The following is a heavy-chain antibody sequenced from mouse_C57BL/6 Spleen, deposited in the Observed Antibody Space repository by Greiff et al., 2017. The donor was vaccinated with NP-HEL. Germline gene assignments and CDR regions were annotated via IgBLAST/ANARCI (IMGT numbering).Heavy chain of an antibody. CDR3: TTLPSTGPSAMDD. Sequence: EVQLQQSGAELVRPGASVKLSCTASGFTFKDDYMPWVKQRPEQGLEWIGWIDPENGDTEYASKFQGKATITADTSSITAYLQLSSLTSEDTAVYYCTTLPSTGPSAMDDWGQGTSVTVSS. CDR1: GFTFKDDY. D-gene: IGHD3-2*01. J-gene: IGHJ4*01. CDR2: IDPENGDT. V-gene: IGHV14-4*01.